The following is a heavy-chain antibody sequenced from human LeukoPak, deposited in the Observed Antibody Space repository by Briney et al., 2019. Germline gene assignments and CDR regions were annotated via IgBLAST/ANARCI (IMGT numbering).Heavy chain of an antibody. J-gene: IGHJ4*02. CDR2: IYSGGST. CDR1: GFSVSSNY. CDR3: AGGLRYFDHPLDY. D-gene: IGHD3-9*01. Sequence: GGSLRLSCAASGFSVSSNYMSWVRQAPGKGLEWVSVIYSGGSTYYADSVKGRFTISRDNSKNTLYLQMNSLRAEDTAVYYCAGGLRYFDHPLDYWGQGTLVTVSS. V-gene: IGHV3-53*01.